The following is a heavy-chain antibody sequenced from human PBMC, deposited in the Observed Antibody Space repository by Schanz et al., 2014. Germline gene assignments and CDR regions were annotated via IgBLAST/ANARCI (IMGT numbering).Heavy chain of an antibody. J-gene: IGHJ4*02. D-gene: IGHD2-21*01. CDR1: GFTFRSYW. CDR3: ARDDSPSTKPFDS. Sequence: EVQLVESGGEFIQPGGSLRLSCEASGFTFRSYWMNWVRQAPGKGLEWVANIKQDGSDKHYVDSVKGRFTISRDNAKNSLYLQMNSLRAEDTAVYYCARDDSPSTKPFDSWGQGTLVSVSS. CDR2: IKQDGSDK. V-gene: IGHV3-7*01.